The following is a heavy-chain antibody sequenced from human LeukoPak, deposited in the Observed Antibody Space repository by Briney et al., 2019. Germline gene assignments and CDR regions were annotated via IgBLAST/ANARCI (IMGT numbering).Heavy chain of an antibody. V-gene: IGHV4-31*03. J-gene: IGHJ4*02. CDR3: ARDNPYGDRLDY. CDR1: GGSISSGGYY. Sequence: PSETLSLTCTVSGGSISSGGYYWSWIRQHPGKGLEWIGYIYYSGSTYYNPSLKSRVTISVDTSKNQFSLKLSSVTAADTAVYYCARDNPYGDRLDYWGQGTLVTVSS. CDR2: IYYSGST. D-gene: IGHD4-17*01.